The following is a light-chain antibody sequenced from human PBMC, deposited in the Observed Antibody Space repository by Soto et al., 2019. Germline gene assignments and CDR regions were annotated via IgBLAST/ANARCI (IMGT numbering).Light chain of an antibody. CDR3: QQRSNWPLT. V-gene: IGKV3-11*01. CDR1: QSVSSY. Sequence: ESMLSRSLRTLSLNTGASATPSRSASQSVSSYLAWYQQKPGQAPRLLIYDASNRATGIPARFSGSGSGTDFTLTISSLEPEDFAVYYCQQRSNWPLTFAGRAKVDI. CDR2: DAS. J-gene: IGKJ4*01.